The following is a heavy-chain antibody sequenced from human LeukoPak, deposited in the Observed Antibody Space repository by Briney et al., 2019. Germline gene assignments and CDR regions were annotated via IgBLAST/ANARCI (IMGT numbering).Heavy chain of an antibody. CDR3: ARESRYDFWSGYYMTSPHPFDY. J-gene: IGHJ4*02. CDR1: GFTFSSYG. V-gene: IGHV3-7*01. CDR2: IKQDGSEK. D-gene: IGHD3-3*01. Sequence: GGSLRLSCAASGFTFSSYGMHWVRQAPGKGLEWVANIKQDGSEKYYVDSVKGRFTISRDNAKNSLYLQMNSLRAEDTAVYYCARESRYDFWSGYYMTSPHPFDYWGQGTLVTVSS.